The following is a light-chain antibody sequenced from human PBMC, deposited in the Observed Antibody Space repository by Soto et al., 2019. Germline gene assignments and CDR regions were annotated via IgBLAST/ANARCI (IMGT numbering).Light chain of an antibody. CDR2: STS. V-gene: IGLV7-43*01. Sequence: QAVVTQEPSLTVSPGGTVTLTCASSTGAVTSGYYPNWFQQKPGQAPTALIYSTSNKHSWTPARFSGSLLGGKAALTLSGVQPEEEAEYYCLLYYGGAPVFGGGTKVTVL. CDR1: TGAVTSGYY. CDR3: LLYYGGAPV. J-gene: IGLJ3*02.